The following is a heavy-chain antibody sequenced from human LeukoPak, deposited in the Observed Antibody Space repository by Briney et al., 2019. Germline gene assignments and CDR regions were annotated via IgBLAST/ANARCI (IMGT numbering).Heavy chain of an antibody. J-gene: IGHJ4*02. CDR1: GFTFSNYW. D-gene: IGHD5-18*01. Sequence: GGSLGLSCAASGFTFSNYWMHWVRQTPGKGLVWVSRIKNDGSGTIYADSVKGRFTISRDNAKNTLYLQMNSLSAEDTAVYYCARNPSTSMEFWGQGTLVTVSS. CDR3: ARNPSTSMEF. V-gene: IGHV3-74*01. CDR2: IKNDGSGT.